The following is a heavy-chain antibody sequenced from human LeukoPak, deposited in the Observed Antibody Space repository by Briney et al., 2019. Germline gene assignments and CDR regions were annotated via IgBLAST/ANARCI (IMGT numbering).Heavy chain of an antibody. CDR2: ISYDGSNK. CDR1: GFTFSSYG. D-gene: IGHD5-12*01. V-gene: IGHV3-30*18. J-gene: IGHJ4*02. CDR3: AKGMDRGYDLVPFDY. Sequence: PGGSLRLSCAASGFTFSSYGMHWVRQAPGKGLEWVAVISYDGSNKYYADSVKGRFTISRDNSKNTLYLQMNSLRAEDTAVYYCAKGMDRGYDLVPFDYWGQGALVTVSS.